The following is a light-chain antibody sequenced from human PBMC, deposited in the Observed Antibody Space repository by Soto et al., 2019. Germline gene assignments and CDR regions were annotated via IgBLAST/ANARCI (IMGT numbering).Light chain of an antibody. Sequence: DIQMTQSPPSLSASVADRVTITCRASQSISSYLNWYQQKPGKAPKLLIYAASSLQSGVPSRFSGSGSGTDFTLTISSLQPEDFATYYCQQSYSTTFGGGTKVDI. CDR2: AAS. J-gene: IGKJ4*01. CDR1: QSISSY. V-gene: IGKV1-39*01. CDR3: QQSYSTT.